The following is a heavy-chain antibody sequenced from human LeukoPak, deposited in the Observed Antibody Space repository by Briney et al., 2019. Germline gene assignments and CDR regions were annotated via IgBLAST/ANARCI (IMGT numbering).Heavy chain of an antibody. D-gene: IGHD6-19*01. J-gene: IGHJ4*02. CDR1: GGSISSSSYY. CDR2: IYYSGGT. V-gene: IGHV4-39*01. Sequence: PSETLSLTCTVSGGSISSSSYYWGWIRQPPGKGLEWIGSIYYSGGTYYNPSLKSRVTISLDTSKNQFSLRLSSVTAADTAVYYCARTYSSGWYRCFDYWGQGILVTVSS. CDR3: ARTYSSGWYRCFDY.